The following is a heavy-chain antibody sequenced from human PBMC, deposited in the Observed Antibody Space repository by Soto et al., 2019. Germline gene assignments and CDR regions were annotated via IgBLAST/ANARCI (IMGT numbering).Heavy chain of an antibody. CDR2: IYYSGST. D-gene: IGHD6-13*01. CDR1: GGSISSSSHY. CDR3: ARQIASSWDRFDY. Sequence: QLQLQESGPGLVKPSETLSLTCTVSGGSISSSSHYWGWIRQPPGKGLEWIGSIYYSGSTHCNPALKSRVTVSGDSSKNQFSLKVYSVTAADTAVYDCARQIASSWDRFDYWGQGALVTVS. V-gene: IGHV4-39*01. J-gene: IGHJ4*02.